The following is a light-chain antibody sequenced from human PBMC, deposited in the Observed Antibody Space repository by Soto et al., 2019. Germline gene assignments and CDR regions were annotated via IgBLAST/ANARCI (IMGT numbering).Light chain of an antibody. J-gene: IGKJ3*01. CDR2: GAS. CDR1: QSVSSSF. Sequence: EIVLTQSPGTLSLSPGERATLSCRASQSVSSSFLAWYQQKVGQAPRLLIYGASNRATGIPDRFSGSGSGTDFTLTISRLEPEDFAVYYCQQYGRSPFTFGPGTKVDIK. CDR3: QQYGRSPFT. V-gene: IGKV3-20*01.